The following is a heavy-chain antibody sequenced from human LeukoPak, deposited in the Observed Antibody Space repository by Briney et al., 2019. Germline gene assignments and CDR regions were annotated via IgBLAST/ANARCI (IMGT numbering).Heavy chain of an antibody. CDR3: ARCTLATEDRGSGMDV. CDR2: IYHSGRT. V-gene: IGHV4-59*01. Sequence: SETLSLTCTASGGSISNYYWSWIRQPPGKGLEWIGNIYHSGRTNYNPSLKSRVTISIDTSNNQFSLNLRFVTAADTAVYYCARCTLATEDRGSGMDVWGQGTTVTVSS. CDR1: GGSISNYY. D-gene: IGHD3-10*01. J-gene: IGHJ6*02.